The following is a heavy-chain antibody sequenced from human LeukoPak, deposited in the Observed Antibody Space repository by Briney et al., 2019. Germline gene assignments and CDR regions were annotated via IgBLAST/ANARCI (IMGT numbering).Heavy chain of an antibody. CDR1: GFTFSSYG. Sequence: GGSLRLSCAASGFTFSSYGMHWVRQAPGKGLEWVAVISYDGSNKYYADSVKGRFTISRDNSKNTLYLQMNSLRAEDTAVYYCASNFNYYDSSGYYWNWFDPWGQGTLVTVSS. CDR3: ASNFNYYDSSGYYWNWFDP. V-gene: IGHV3-30*03. CDR2: ISYDGSNK. J-gene: IGHJ5*02. D-gene: IGHD3-22*01.